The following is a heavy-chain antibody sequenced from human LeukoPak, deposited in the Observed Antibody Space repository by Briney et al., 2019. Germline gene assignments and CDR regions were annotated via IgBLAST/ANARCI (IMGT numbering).Heavy chain of an antibody. J-gene: IGHJ4*02. CDR1: RFTFSSYW. CDR2: ISYDGSNK. Sequence: SGGSLRLSCAASRFTFSSYWMSWVRQAPGKGLEWVAVISYDGSNKYYADSVKGRFTISRDNSKNTLYLQMNSLRAEDTAVYYCAEGGRERWLQLMAGNYWGQGTLVTVSS. V-gene: IGHV3-30*18. CDR3: AEGGRERWLQLMAGNY. D-gene: IGHD5-24*01.